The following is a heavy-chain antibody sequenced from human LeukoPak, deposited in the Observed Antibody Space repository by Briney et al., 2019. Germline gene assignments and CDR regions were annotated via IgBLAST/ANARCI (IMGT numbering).Heavy chain of an antibody. V-gene: IGHV4-59*08. J-gene: IGHJ5*02. CDR3: ARRVIMSAAGVPDTWLDP. CDR1: GGSISNYY. Sequence: PSETLSLTCTVSGGSISNYYWNWIRQPPGKGLEWVGHISYSGGTKYSPSLQSRVTILKDTSKNQFSLNLSSVTAAETAVYYCARRVIMSAAGVPDTWLDPWGQGILVTVSS. CDR2: ISYSGGT. D-gene: IGHD2-8*01.